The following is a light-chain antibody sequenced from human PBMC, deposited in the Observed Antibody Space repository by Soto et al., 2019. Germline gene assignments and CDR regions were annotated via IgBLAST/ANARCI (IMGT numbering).Light chain of an antibody. CDR2: AAS. J-gene: IGKJ4*01. Sequence: DIQMTQSPSSLSASVGDRVTITCRASQSISSYLTWYQQKPGKAPKLLIYAASSLQSGVPSRFSGSGSGTDFTVTISSLQPEDCANYYCQQSYSTPLTFGGGTKVEIK. V-gene: IGKV1-39*01. CDR3: QQSYSTPLT. CDR1: QSISSY.